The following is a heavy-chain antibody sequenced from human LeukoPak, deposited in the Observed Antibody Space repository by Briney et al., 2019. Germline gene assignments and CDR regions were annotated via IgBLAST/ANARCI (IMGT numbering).Heavy chain of an antibody. D-gene: IGHD3-10*01. CDR3: ARVLWFGELPNDAFDI. Sequence: SQTLSLTCAISGDSVSSNSAAWNWIRQTPSRGLEWLGRTYYRSKWYNDYAVSVKSRITINPDTSKNQFSLQLNSVTPEDTAVYYCARVLWFGELPNDAFDIWGQGIMVTVSS. J-gene: IGHJ3*02. V-gene: IGHV6-1*01. CDR2: TYYRSKWYN. CDR1: GDSVSSNSAA.